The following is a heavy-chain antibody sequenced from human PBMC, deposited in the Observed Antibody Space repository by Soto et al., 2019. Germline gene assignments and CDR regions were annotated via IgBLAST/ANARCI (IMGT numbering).Heavy chain of an antibody. CDR3: ARDRGHVEWLPRQIDY. Sequence: QVQLMESGGGVVQPGRSLRLSCAASGFTFKTYGMHWVRQVPGKGLQWVAALSYDGVNKFYVDSVKGRFTVSRDNSKNTVSIEMSSLRADDSAVYYRARDRGHVEWLPRQIDYWGQGTTVTVSS. V-gene: IGHV3-30*03. D-gene: IGHD3-3*01. J-gene: IGHJ4*02. CDR2: LSYDGVNK. CDR1: GFTFKTYG.